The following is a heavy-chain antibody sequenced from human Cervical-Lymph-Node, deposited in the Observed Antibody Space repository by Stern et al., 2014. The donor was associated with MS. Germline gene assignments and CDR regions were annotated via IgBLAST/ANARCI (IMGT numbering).Heavy chain of an antibody. J-gene: IGHJ4*02. CDR2: INTNSGGDT. Sequence: VQLVQSGAEVKKPGASVKVSCKTSGYTFVVHHMNWVRQAPGQGLEWVGWINTNSGGDTNYAQRFQGRVTMTRDTSISTVYMELSGLRSDDTAVYYCARDGLIAGSLDYWGQGTLVSVSS. CDR3: ARDGLIAGSLDY. CDR1: GYTFVVHH. V-gene: IGHV1-2*02. D-gene: IGHD6-13*01.